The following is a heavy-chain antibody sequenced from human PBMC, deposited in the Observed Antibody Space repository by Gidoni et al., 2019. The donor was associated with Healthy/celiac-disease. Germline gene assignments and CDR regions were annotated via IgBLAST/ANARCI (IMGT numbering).Heavy chain of an antibody. Sequence: EVQLLESGGGLVQPGGSLRLSCAASGFTFSSYAMSWVRQAPGKGLEWVSAISGSGGSTYYADPVKGRFTISRDNSKNTLYLQMNSLRAEDTAVYYCAKEGQAYGDYGYYFDYWGQGTLVTVSS. CDR2: ISGSGGST. V-gene: IGHV3-23*01. D-gene: IGHD4-17*01. J-gene: IGHJ4*02. CDR3: AKEGQAYGDYGYYFDY. CDR1: GFTFSSYA.